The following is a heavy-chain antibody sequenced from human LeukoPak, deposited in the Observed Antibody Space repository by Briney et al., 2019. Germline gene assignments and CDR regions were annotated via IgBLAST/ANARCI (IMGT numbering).Heavy chain of an antibody. Sequence: ASVKLSCTASGYTFTSYGISWERQAPGQGLEWMGWFSAYNGNTNYAQKLQGIVTMTTDTSTSTAYMELRSLRSDDAAVYYCARGRIAVADNWFDPWGQGTLVTVSS. V-gene: IGHV1-18*01. J-gene: IGHJ5*02. CDR1: GYTFTSYG. D-gene: IGHD6-19*01. CDR2: FSAYNGNT. CDR3: ARGRIAVADNWFDP.